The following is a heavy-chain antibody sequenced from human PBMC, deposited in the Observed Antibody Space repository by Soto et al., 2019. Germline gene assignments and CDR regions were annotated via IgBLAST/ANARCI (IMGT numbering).Heavy chain of an antibody. Sequence: PSETLSLTCAVYGGSFSGYYWSWIRQPPGEGLEWIGEINHSGSTNYNPSLKSRVTISVDTSKNQFSLKLSSVTAADTAVYYCARNRPSIAARAYYFDYWGQGTLVTVSS. CDR2: INHSGST. CDR1: GGSFSGYY. D-gene: IGHD6-6*01. CDR3: ARNRPSIAARAYYFDY. V-gene: IGHV4-34*01. J-gene: IGHJ4*02.